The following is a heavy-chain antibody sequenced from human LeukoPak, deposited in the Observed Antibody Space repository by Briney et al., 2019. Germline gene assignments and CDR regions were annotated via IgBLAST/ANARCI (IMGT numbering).Heavy chain of an antibody. CDR2: IYYSGST. D-gene: IGHD3-10*01. J-gene: IGHJ6*03. Sequence: SETLSLTCTVSGGSISSYYWSWIRQSPGKGLEWIGSIYYSGSTYYNPSLKSRVTISVDTSKNQFSLNLSSVTAADTAAYYCARRGGIIRGVASYYYMDVWGKGTTVTISS. V-gene: IGHV4-39*01. CDR3: ARRGGIIRGVASYYYMDV. CDR1: GGSISSYY.